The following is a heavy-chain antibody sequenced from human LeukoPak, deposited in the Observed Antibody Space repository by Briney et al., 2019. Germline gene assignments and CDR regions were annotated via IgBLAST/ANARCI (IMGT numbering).Heavy chain of an antibody. Sequence: SGGSLRLSCAASGFSFSDHYMDWVRQAPGKGLEWVGRARNKANSYSTEYAASVKGRFTISRDDSKNSLYLQMNSLKTEDTAVFYCSRGAPFSYDGSSYFYWGRETLVTAS. CDR3: SRGAPFSYDGSSYFY. V-gene: IGHV3-72*01. J-gene: IGHJ4*02. D-gene: IGHD3-22*01. CDR1: GFSFSDHY. CDR2: ARNKANSYST.